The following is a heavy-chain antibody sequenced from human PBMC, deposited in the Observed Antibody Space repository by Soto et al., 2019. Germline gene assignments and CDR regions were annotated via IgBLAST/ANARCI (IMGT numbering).Heavy chain of an antibody. CDR2: IYYSGST. D-gene: IGHD3-10*01. Sequence: QVQLQESGPGLVKPSQTLSLTCTVSGGSISSGGYYWSWIRHHPGKGLEWIGYIYYSGSTYYNPSLKSRVTISVDPSKNQFSLKLSSVTAADTAVHYCARDPRGGNPPDYWGQGTLVTVSS. J-gene: IGHJ4*02. V-gene: IGHV4-31*03. CDR1: GGSISSGGYY. CDR3: ARDPRGGNPPDY.